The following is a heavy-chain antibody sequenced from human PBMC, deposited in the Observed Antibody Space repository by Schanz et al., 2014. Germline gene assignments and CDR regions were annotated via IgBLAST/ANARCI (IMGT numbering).Heavy chain of an antibody. CDR1: GGSISSATYY. CDR3: ARGGSVATIAPYTWFDP. D-gene: IGHD5-12*01. CDR2: IYSRGSS. J-gene: IGHJ5*02. Sequence: QVQLQESGPGLVKPSQTLSLTCTVSGGSISSATYYWSWVRQPAGKGLEWIGRIYSRGSSTYNPSLKSRVTIPMDPSNTQSPRKLNSVPAADTAVYYCARGGSVATIAPYTWFDPWGQGTLVTVSS. V-gene: IGHV4-61*02.